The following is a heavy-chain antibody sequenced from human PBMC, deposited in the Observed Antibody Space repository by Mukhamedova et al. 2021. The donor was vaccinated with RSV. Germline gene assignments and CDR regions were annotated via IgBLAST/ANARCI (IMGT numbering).Heavy chain of an antibody. Sequence: GKGLEWMGIIFPGDSDVKSSPSLEGQVTISADKSINTAYLQWYSLKASDTAMYYCSRLSLGGFFDFWCQGTLVTVSS. J-gene: IGHJ4*02. V-gene: IGHV5-51*01. D-gene: IGHD2-15*01. CDR2: IFPGDSDV. CDR3: SRLSLGGFFDF.